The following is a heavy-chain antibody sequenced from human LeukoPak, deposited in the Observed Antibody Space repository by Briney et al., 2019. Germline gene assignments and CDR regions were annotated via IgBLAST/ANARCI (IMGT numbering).Heavy chain of an antibody. Sequence: SETLSLTCTVSGGSISSYYWSWIRQPPGKGLEWIGYIYYSGSTNYNPSLESRVTISVDTSKNQFSLKLSSVTAAGTAVYYCARGYYGSGGSGYYYYGMDVWGQGTTVTVSS. CDR2: IYYSGST. V-gene: IGHV4-59*01. CDR3: ARGYYGSGGSGYYYYGMDV. D-gene: IGHD3-10*01. J-gene: IGHJ6*02. CDR1: GGSISSYY.